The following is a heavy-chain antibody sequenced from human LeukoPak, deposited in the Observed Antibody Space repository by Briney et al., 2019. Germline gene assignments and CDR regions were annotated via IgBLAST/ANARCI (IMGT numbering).Heavy chain of an antibody. Sequence: PSETLSLTCTVSGGSINSHYWSWIRQPPGKGLEWLGYIYYSWTTNYSPSLKSRVTISVDTSKNHFSLNLSSVTAADTAIYYCARVSYDFWSGGNNWFDPWGQGTLVTVSS. CDR1: GGSINSHY. J-gene: IGHJ5*02. CDR2: IYYSWTT. V-gene: IGHV4-59*11. D-gene: IGHD3-3*01. CDR3: ARVSYDFWSGGNNWFDP.